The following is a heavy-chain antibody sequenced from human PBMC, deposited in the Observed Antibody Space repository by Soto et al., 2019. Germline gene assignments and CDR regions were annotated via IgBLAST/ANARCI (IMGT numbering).Heavy chain of an antibody. V-gene: IGHV4-34*02. J-gene: IGHJ5*02. D-gene: IGHD5-12*01. Sequence: QVHLQQWGAGLLKPSETLSLTCAVYGESFIGYYWTWIRQPPGKGLEWIGEINHRGSTNYNPSLKSRVSISIDTSKNQFSLKLTSVTAAETSVYYCARTDIVTTNWFDPWGQGTLVTVSS. CDR2: INHRGST. CDR1: GESFIGYY. CDR3: ARTDIVTTNWFDP.